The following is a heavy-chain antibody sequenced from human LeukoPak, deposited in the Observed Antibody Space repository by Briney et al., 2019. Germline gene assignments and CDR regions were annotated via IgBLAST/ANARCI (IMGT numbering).Heavy chain of an antibody. CDR1: GFTFSSHA. J-gene: IGHJ4*02. CDR3: AKRGYCSGGRCYSFHFDY. CDR2: MSYDGTNK. V-gene: IGHV3-30*18. Sequence: GRSLRLSCAASGFTFSSHAMRWVRQAPGKGLEWVALMSYDGTNKVYADSVKGRFTISRDNSKITLYMEMNNLIAEDTAVYDGAKRGYCSGGRCYSFHFDYWGQGTLVTVSS. D-gene: IGHD2-15*01.